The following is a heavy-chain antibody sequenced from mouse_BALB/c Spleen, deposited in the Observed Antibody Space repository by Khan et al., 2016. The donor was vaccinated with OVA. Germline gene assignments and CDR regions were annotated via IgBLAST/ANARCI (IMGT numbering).Heavy chain of an antibody. V-gene: IGHV1-7*01. J-gene: IGHJ2*01. D-gene: IGHD1-1*01. Sequence: QVRLQQSGAELAKPGASVKMSCKASGYTFINYWILWIKQRPGQGLEWIGYINPSTGYTEYNQNFKDKATLTADISSSTAYMQRSSLTSEDSAVYYCARRGLRWDFDYWGQGTTLTVSS. CDR3: ARRGLRWDFDY. CDR1: GYTFINYW. CDR2: INPSTGYT.